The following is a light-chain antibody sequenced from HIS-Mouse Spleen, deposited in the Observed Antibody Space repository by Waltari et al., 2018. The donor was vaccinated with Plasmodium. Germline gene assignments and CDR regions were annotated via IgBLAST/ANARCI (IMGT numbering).Light chain of an antibody. CDR3: YSAADNNLV. CDR1: ALAKKY. Sequence: SYELTQPSPVSVSTGQTARITWPGGALAKKYARWFQQKPGQVPVLVIYKDSERPSGIPGRFSGSSSGTTVTLTISGAQVEDEADYYCYSAADNNLVFGGGTKLTVL. CDR2: KDS. V-gene: IGLV3-27*01. J-gene: IGLJ3*02.